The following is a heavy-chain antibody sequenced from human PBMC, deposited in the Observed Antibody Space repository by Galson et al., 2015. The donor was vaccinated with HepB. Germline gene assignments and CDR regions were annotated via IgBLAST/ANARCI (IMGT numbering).Heavy chain of an antibody. CDR2: ISNDGGNK. D-gene: IGHD6-13*01. CDR3: ARDFGEYSGNWHGMDV. J-gene: IGHJ6*02. Sequence: SLRLSCAASGFTFSGYAMHWVRQAPGKGLEWVAVISNDGGNKYYVDSVKGRFTISRDNSKNTLSLQVNSLRVEDTAVYYCARDFGEYSGNWHGMDVWGQGTTVTVSS. CDR1: GFTFSGYA. V-gene: IGHV3-30*04.